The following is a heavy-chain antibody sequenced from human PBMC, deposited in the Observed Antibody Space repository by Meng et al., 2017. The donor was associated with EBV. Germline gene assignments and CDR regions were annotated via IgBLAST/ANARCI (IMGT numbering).Heavy chain of an antibody. D-gene: IGHD3-10*01. CDR2: LRAHDYDR. Sequence: QVDLVVSGAEVKKPGDSLHVPCKSSGSTLTGYGVSCGRQAPRQRLLGMAWLRAHDYDRSHAPNFQGRVTVTADRPTATAYMELRYLSSDDTGVYYCARGTPGRRYADYWGQGTLVTVSS. CDR3: ARGTPGRRYADY. CDR1: GSTLTGYG. J-gene: IGHJ4*02. V-gene: IGHV1-18*01.